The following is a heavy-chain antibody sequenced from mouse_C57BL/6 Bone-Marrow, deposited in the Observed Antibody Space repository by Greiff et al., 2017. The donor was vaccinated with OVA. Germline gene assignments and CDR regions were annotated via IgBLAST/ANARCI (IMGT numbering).Heavy chain of an antibody. Sequence: EVMLVESEGGLVQPGSSMKLSCTASGFTFSDYYMAWVRQVPEKGLEWVANINYDGSSTYYLDSLKSRFIISRDNAKNILYLQMSSLKSEDTATYDCARDGTVVAPDYAMDYWGQGTSVTVAS. CDR3: ARDGTVVAPDYAMDY. J-gene: IGHJ4*01. D-gene: IGHD1-1*01. CDR1: GFTFSDYY. CDR2: INYDGSST. V-gene: IGHV5-16*01.